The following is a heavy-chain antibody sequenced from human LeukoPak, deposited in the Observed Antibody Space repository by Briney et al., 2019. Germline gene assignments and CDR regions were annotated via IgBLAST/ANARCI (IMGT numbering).Heavy chain of an antibody. CDR2: IIPIFGTA. CDR1: GGTFSSYA. J-gene: IGHJ6*03. D-gene: IGHD3-3*01. V-gene: IGHV1-69*05. Sequence: GASVKVSCKASGGTFSSYAISWVRQAPGQGLEWMGGIIPIFGTANYAQKFQGRVTITTDESTSTAYMELSSLRSEDTAVYYCARGPFRFLEWPRFSYMDVWGKGTTVTVSS. CDR3: ARGPFRFLEWPRFSYMDV.